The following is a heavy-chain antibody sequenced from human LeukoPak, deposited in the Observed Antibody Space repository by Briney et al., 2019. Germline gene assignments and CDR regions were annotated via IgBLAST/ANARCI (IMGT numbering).Heavy chain of an antibody. D-gene: IGHD1-1*01. V-gene: IGHV3-7*01. Sequence: GGSLRLSCAASGFSFSNYWMSWVRQAPGKGLEWVASIKRDGSEKYYVDSVKGRFTISRDNAKNSLYLQMNSLRGEDTAVYYCGIDGSDWGQGTLVTVSS. CDR2: IKRDGSEK. J-gene: IGHJ4*02. CDR1: GFSFSNYW. CDR3: GIDGSD.